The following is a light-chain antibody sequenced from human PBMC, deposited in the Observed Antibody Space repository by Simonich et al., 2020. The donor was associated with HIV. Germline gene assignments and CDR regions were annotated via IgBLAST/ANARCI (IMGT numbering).Light chain of an antibody. CDR3: CSYAGSYTV. Sequence: QSALTQPASVSGSPGQSITISCTGTSIDVGSYNLVSWYQQHPGKAPKLMIYEGSNRPSGVSNRFSGSKSGNTASLTISGLQAEDEADYSCCSYAGSYTVFGGGTKLTVL. V-gene: IGLV2-14*02. CDR1: SIDVGSYNL. CDR2: EGS. J-gene: IGLJ2*01.